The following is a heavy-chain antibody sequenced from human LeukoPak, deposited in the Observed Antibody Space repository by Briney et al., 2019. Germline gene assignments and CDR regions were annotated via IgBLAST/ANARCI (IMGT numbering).Heavy chain of an antibody. Sequence: ASETLSLTCTVSGGSISSYYWSWIRQPAGKGLVWIGRIYTSGSTNYNPSLKSRVTISVDTSKNQFSLKLSSVAAADTAVYYCARHSSTHYDILTGYYPNHLDYWGQGTLVTVSS. CDR2: IYTSGST. D-gene: IGHD3-9*01. CDR3: ARHSSTHYDILTGYYPNHLDY. V-gene: IGHV4-4*07. J-gene: IGHJ4*02. CDR1: GGSISSYY.